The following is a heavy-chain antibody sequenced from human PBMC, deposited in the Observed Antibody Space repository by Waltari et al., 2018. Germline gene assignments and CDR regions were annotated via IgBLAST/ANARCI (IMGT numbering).Heavy chain of an antibody. Sequence: QVQLVQSGAEVKKPGASVKVSCKVSGYSLTAFSMHWVRQAPGKGLEWMGGFDPKDAETIYAQNFQGRVAMTEDTSTDTAYIDLTSLTSEDTAIYYCTTFNWGHDAFDLWGQGTLVTVSS. V-gene: IGHV1-24*01. CDR3: TTFNWGHDAFDL. CDR1: GYSLTAFS. J-gene: IGHJ3*01. CDR2: FDPKDAET. D-gene: IGHD7-27*01.